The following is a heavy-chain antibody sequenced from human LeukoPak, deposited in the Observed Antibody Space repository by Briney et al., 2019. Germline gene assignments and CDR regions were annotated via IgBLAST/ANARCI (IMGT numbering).Heavy chain of an antibody. CDR3: ANFNYYDSSGYDY. CDR1: GFTFDDYA. V-gene: IGHV3-23*01. Sequence: GGSLRLSCAASGFTFDDYAMHWVRQAPGKGLEWVSAISGSGGSTYYADSVKGRFTISRDNSKNTLYLQMNSLRAEDTAVYYCANFNYYDSSGYDYWGQGTLVTVSS. J-gene: IGHJ4*02. CDR2: ISGSGGST. D-gene: IGHD3-22*01.